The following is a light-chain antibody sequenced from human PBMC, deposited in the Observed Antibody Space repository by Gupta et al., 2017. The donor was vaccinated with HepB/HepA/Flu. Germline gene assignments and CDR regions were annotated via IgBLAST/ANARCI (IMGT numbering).Light chain of an antibody. CDR2: LGS. CDR3: MQALQAQWT. CDR1: QSLLHSNGYNY. J-gene: IGKJ1*01. V-gene: IGKV2-28*01. Sequence: IAMSQSPLPLPVTPGEPASISCSTSQSLLHSNGYNYLDWYLQKPGQSPQLLIYLGSSRASGVPDRFSGSGSGTDFTLKISRVEAEDVGVYYCMQALQAQWTFGQGTKVEIK.